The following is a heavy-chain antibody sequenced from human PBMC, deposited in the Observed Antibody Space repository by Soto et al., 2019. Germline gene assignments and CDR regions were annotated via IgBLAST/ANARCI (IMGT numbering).Heavy chain of an antibody. CDR2: IYYSGST. CDR1: GGSISSSSYY. V-gene: IGHV4-39*07. CDR3: TRGPSGDNVDY. Sequence: PSETLSLTCTVSGGSISSSSYYWGWIRQPPGKGLEWIGSIYYSGSTYYNPSLKSRVTISVDTSNNQFSLKLSSVSAADTAVYYCTRGPSGDNVDYWGQGALVTVSS. J-gene: IGHJ4*02. D-gene: IGHD7-27*01.